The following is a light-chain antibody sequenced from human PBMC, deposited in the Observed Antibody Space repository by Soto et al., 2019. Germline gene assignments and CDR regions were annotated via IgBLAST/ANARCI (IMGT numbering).Light chain of an antibody. CDR1: SSDVGNYNL. V-gene: IGLV2-23*02. J-gene: IGLJ2*01. CDR3: CSYAGSSTYVV. CDR2: EVS. Sequence: QSALTQPASVSGSPGQSITISCTGTSSDVGNYNLVSWYQQHPGKAPKLMIYEVSKRPSGVSNRFSGSKSGNTASLTISGLQAEEEADYYCCSYAGSSTYVVFGGGTKVTVL.